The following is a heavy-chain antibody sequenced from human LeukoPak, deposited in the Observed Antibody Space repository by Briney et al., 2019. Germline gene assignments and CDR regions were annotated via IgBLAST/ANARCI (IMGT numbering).Heavy chain of an antibody. Sequence: GGSLRLSCAASGFTFSDYYMSWIRQAPGKGLEWVSYISSSGSSIYYADSVKGRFTISRDNAKNSLYLQMNSLRAEDTAVYYCARGVYIAAAQYAYWGQGTLVTVSS. CDR1: GFTFSDYY. CDR2: ISSSGSSI. V-gene: IGHV3-11*01. J-gene: IGHJ4*02. D-gene: IGHD6-13*01. CDR3: ARGVYIAAAQYAY.